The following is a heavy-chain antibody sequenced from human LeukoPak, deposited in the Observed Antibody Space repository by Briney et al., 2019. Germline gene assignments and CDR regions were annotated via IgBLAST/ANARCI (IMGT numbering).Heavy chain of an antibody. CDR2: IYYSGST. CDR3: ARVDYDSSGYSDY. Sequence: SETLSLTCTVSGGSISSYYWSWIRQPPGKGLEWIVYIYYSGSTNYNPSLKSRVTMSVDTSKNQFSLKLSSVTAADTAVYYCARVDYDSSGYSDYWGQGTLVTVSS. CDR1: GGSISSYY. V-gene: IGHV4-59*01. D-gene: IGHD3-22*01. J-gene: IGHJ4*02.